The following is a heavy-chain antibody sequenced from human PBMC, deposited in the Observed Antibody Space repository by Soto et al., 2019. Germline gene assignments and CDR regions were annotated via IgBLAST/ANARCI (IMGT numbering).Heavy chain of an antibody. CDR3: ARVENDYIAALNWYFDL. J-gene: IGHJ2*01. Sequence: PGGSLRLSCAASGFTFSSYSMNWARQAPGKGLEWVSYISSSSSTIYYADSVKGRFTISRDNAKNSLYLQMNSLRAEDTAVYYCARVENDYIAALNWYFDLWGRGTLVTVSS. D-gene: IGHD4-4*01. CDR2: ISSSSSTI. V-gene: IGHV3-48*01. CDR1: GFTFSSYS.